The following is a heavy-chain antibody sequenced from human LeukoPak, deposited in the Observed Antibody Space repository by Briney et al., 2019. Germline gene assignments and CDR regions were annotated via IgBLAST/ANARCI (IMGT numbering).Heavy chain of an antibody. CDR2: IKQDGSEK. J-gene: IGHJ6*03. CDR3: ASDLNFWSGYFAETYYYYYMDV. V-gene: IGHV3-7*01. Sequence: PGGSLRLSCAASGFTFSSYWMSWVRQAPGKGLEWVANIKQDGSEKYYVDSVKGRFTISRDNAKNSLYLQMNSLRAEDTAVYYCASDLNFWSGYFAETYYYYYMDVWGKGTTVTVSS. CDR1: GFTFSSYW. D-gene: IGHD3-3*01.